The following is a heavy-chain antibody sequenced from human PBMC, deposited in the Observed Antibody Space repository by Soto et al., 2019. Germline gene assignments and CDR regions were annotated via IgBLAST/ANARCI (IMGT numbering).Heavy chain of an antibody. CDR2: IFHSGSA. V-gene: IGHV4-30-4*01. D-gene: IGHD3-10*02. CDR3: ARYTFGHDREYHYAMDV. Sequence: PSETLSLTCTVSGASISSGAYYWSWVRQRPRKGLEWVGYIFHSGSAYYNPSLKSRVTISVDTSKNQFSLKLTSVTAADTAVFYCARYTFGHDREYHYAMDVWGQGTTVTVSS. CDR1: GASISSGAYY. J-gene: IGHJ6*02.